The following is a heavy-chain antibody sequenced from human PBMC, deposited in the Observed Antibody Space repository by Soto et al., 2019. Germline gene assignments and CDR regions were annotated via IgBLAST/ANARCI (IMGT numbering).Heavy chain of an antibody. CDR3: ASRTVTSSEVTQYNWLDP. V-gene: IGHV4-59*01. CDR2: IYHSGST. CDR1: GGSISNYY. J-gene: IGHJ5*02. Sequence: PSETLSLTCTLSGGSISNYYWNWIRQPPGKGLEWIGYIYHSGSTNYNPSLKRRVTMSVDTSNNQFSLKLSSVTAADTAVYYCASRTVTSSEVTQYNWLDPWGQGTLVTVSS. D-gene: IGHD4-17*01.